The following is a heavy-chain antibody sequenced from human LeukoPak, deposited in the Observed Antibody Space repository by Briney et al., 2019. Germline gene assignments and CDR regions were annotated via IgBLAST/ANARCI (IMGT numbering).Heavy chain of an antibody. V-gene: IGHV4-59*01. CDR2: IYNIATT. Sequence: PSETLSLTCTVSGGSMFNYHWTWLRQSPGKEPEYIGYIYNIATTYNPPSLMRRVTVSVDMSTRQFSLKLKSVTAADTAVYYCARGLDGYRFDPWGQGIMVTVSS. CDR1: GGSMFNYH. D-gene: IGHD5-18*01. CDR3: ARGLDGYRFDP. J-gene: IGHJ5*02.